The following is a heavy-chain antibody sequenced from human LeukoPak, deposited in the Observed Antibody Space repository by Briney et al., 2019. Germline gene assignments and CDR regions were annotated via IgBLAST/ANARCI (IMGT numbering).Heavy chain of an antibody. J-gene: IGHJ2*01. CDR3: ARVGARSWYFDL. CDR2: ISWNSGSI. CDR1: GFTFDDYA. Sequence: GGSLRLSCAASGFTFDDYAMHWVRQAPGKGLEWVSGISWNSGSIGYADSVKGRFTISRDNAKNSLYLQMNSLRAEDMALYYCARVGARSWYFDLWGRGTLVTASS. D-gene: IGHD1-26*01. V-gene: IGHV3-9*03.